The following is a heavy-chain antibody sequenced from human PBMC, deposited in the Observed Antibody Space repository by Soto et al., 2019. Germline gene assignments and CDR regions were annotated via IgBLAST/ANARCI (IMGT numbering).Heavy chain of an antibody. CDR3: ARDATGGMDV. V-gene: IGHV4-31*03. Sequence: QVQLQESGPGLVKPSQTLSLTCTVSGDSITSGGKAWTWIRQRPGKGLEWIGYIHSSGSPYYHLSLKSRVSVSRDTSKNQFSLNLSSVTAADTAVYYCARDATGGMDVWGQVTAVTVSS. CDR1: GDSITSGGKA. CDR2: IHSSGSP. J-gene: IGHJ6*02.